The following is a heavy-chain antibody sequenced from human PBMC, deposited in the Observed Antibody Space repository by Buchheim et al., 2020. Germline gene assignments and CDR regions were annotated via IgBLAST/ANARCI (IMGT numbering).Heavy chain of an antibody. Sequence: QVQLRESGPGLVKPSQTLSLTCTVSNASISTGDFYWSWIRQPPGKGLEWIGYTDYRGTTYYNPSLKSRLTISVDTSKNQFSLKLSSVTAADTALYYCARARLTTGLLRVLDGFDYWGQGAL. CDR3: ARARLTTGLLRVLDGFDY. J-gene: IGHJ4*02. CDR1: NASISTGDFY. V-gene: IGHV4-30-4*01. D-gene: IGHD1-1*01. CDR2: TDYRGTT.